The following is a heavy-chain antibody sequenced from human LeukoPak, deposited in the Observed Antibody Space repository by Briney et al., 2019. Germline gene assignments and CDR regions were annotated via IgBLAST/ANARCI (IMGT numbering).Heavy chain of an antibody. Sequence: SETLSLTCTVSGGSISSYYWSWIRQPAGKGLEWIGRIYTSGSTNYNPSLKSRVTISVDTSKNQFSLKLSSVTAADTAVYYCARSSVMITFGGVIVNDAFDIWGQGTMVTVSS. D-gene: IGHD3-16*02. CDR1: GGSISSYY. CDR2: IYTSGST. J-gene: IGHJ3*02. CDR3: ARSSVMITFGGVIVNDAFDI. V-gene: IGHV4-4*07.